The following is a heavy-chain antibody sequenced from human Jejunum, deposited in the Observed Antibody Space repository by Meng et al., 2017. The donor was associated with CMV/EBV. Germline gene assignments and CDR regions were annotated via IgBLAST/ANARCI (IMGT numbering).Heavy chain of an antibody. D-gene: IGHD5-24*01. CDR1: GGSVNNYA. V-gene: IGHV1-69*01. Sequence: AQLMQSGAAVKGPGSSMQVSCKSSGGSVNNYAFNWVRQAPGQGLEWMGGIIAIFKTPNYAQKFQGRLTITADESTGTSYMELTSLTSEDTAVYYCARGFLNGYQPFDYWGQGTLVTVSS. J-gene: IGHJ4*02. CDR3: ARGFLNGYQPFDY. CDR2: IIAIFKTP.